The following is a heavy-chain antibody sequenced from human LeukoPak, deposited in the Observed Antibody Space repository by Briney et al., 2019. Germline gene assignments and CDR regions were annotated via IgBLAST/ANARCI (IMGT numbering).Heavy chain of an antibody. D-gene: IGHD7-27*01. Sequence: GGSLRLSCAASGFTVSSNYMSWVRQAPGKGLEWVSVIYSGGSTYYADSVKGRFTISRDNSKNTPYLQMNSLRAEDTAVYYCARAAAGDGSEFDPWGQGTLVTVSS. J-gene: IGHJ5*02. CDR3: ARAAAGDGSEFDP. V-gene: IGHV3-53*01. CDR1: GFTVSSNY. CDR2: IYSGGST.